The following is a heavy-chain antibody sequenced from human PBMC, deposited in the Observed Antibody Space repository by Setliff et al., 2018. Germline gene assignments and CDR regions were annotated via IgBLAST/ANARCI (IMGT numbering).Heavy chain of an antibody. CDR3: ARDNTMVGATDY. D-gene: IGHD1-26*01. Sequence: SETLSLTCAVSGGSISSGSYYWSWIRQPAGKGLEWIGRLHTSGSIDYNPSLKSRVPISVDTSKNQFSLRLRSVTAADTAVYFCARDNTMVGATDYWRLGTRVTVSS. CDR2: LHTSGSI. CDR1: GGSISSGSYY. V-gene: IGHV4-61*02. J-gene: IGHJ4*02.